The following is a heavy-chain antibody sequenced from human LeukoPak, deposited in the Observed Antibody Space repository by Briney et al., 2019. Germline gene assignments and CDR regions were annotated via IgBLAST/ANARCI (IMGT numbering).Heavy chain of an antibody. CDR3: AKAQGASDHYYYGMDV. Sequence: GGSLRLSCAASGFTFSSYSMHWVRQAPGKGLEWVAVISYDGSNKYYADSVKGRFTISRDNSKNTLYLQMNSLRAEDTAVYYCAKAQGASDHYYYGMDVWGKGTTVTVSS. V-gene: IGHV3-30*18. J-gene: IGHJ6*04. CDR2: ISYDGSNK. D-gene: IGHD2-2*01. CDR1: GFTFSSYS.